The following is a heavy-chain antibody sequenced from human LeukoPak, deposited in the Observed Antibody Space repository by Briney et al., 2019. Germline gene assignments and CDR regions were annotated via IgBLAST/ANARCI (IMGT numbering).Heavy chain of an antibody. J-gene: IGHJ5*02. D-gene: IGHD2-2*01. V-gene: IGHV1-69*13. Sequence: SVKVSCKASGGTFSSYAISWVRQAPGQGLEWMGGIIPIFGTANYAQKFQGRVTITADESTSTAYMELSSLRSEDTAVYYCAREDCSSTSCWGRVLSSNWFDPWGQGTLVTVSS. CDR2: IIPIFGTA. CDR3: AREDCSSTSCWGRVLSSNWFDP. CDR1: GGTFSSYA.